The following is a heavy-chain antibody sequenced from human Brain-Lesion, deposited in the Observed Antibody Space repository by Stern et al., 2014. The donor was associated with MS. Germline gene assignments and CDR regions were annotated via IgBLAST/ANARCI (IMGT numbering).Heavy chain of an antibody. CDR3: ARGTSSWLQWWFDP. V-gene: IGHV4-39*01. J-gene: IGHJ5*02. CDR2: IYYSGST. D-gene: IGHD6-13*01. Sequence: QLVESGPGLVKPSETLSLTCSVSGDSISSSDNYWGWFRQPPGKGLEWIGTIYYSGSTYYAPSLKSRVTISGETSKNQLSLKLIAVTAGDTAVYYCARGTSSWLQWWFDPWGQGTLVTVSA. CDR1: GDSISSSDNY.